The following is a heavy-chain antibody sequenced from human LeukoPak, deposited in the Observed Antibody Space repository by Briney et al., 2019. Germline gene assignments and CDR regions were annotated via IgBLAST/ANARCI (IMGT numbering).Heavy chain of an antibody. CDR1: GGSISSSSYY. V-gene: IGHV4-39*07. CDR2: IYYSGST. D-gene: IGHD1-26*01. Sequence: SETLSLTCTVSGGSISSSSYYWGWIRQPPGKGLEWIGSIYYSGSTYYNPSLKSRVTISVDTSKNQFSLKLSSVTAADTAVYYCARAWRATDAFDIWGQGTMVTVSS. J-gene: IGHJ3*02. CDR3: ARAWRATDAFDI.